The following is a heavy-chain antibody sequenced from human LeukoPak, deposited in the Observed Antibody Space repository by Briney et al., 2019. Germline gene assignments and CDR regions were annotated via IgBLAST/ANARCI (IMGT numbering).Heavy chain of an antibody. V-gene: IGHV3-23*01. CDR2: IGITSEYI. Sequence: GGSLRLSCAATGFTITAYDMSWVRQSPGKGLEWVSGIGITSEYIHYADSVKGWLTISRDNSKNTVYLEMSSLRAEDAAVYYCAKDPNGDYVGAFDTWGQGTMVIVSS. CDR1: GFTITAYD. D-gene: IGHD4-17*01. CDR3: AKDPNGDYVGAFDT. J-gene: IGHJ3*02.